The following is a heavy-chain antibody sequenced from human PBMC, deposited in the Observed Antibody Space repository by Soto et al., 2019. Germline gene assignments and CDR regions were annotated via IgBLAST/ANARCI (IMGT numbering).Heavy chain of an antibody. V-gene: IGHV1-69*01. Sequence: QVQLVQSGAEVKKPGSSVKVSCKASGGTFSSYAISWVRQAPGQGLEWMGGIITIFGTANYAQKFQGRVTITADESTSTAYMELSSLRSEDTAVYYCARDRLLLLTTVASLFDYWGQGTLVTVSS. CDR2: IITIFGTA. CDR1: GGTFSSYA. CDR3: ARDRLLLLTTVASLFDY. J-gene: IGHJ4*02. D-gene: IGHD4-17*01.